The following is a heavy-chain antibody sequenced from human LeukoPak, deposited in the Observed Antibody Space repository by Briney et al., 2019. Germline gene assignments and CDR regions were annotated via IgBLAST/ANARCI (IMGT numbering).Heavy chain of an antibody. CDR2: IYTSGST. Sequence: SETLSLTCTVSGGSISSGSYYWSWIRQPAGKGLEWIGRIYTSGSTNYNPSLKSRVTISVDTSKNQFSLKLSSVTASDTAVYYCAREEIFGVVMKGAFDIWGQGTMVTVSS. J-gene: IGHJ3*02. V-gene: IGHV4-61*02. CDR1: GGSISSGSYY. CDR3: AREEIFGVVMKGAFDI. D-gene: IGHD3-3*01.